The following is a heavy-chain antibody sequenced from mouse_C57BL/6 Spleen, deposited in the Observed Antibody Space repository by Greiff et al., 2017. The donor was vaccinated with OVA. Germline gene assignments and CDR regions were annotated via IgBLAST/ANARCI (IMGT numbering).Heavy chain of an antibody. CDR3: ARGPFYYYGSSFLAMDY. D-gene: IGHD1-1*01. CDR2: IDPSDSDT. V-gene: IGHV1-52*01. J-gene: IGHJ4*01. Sequence: QVQLQQSGAELVRPGSSVKLSCKASGYTFTSYWMHWVKQRPIQGLEWIGNIDPSDSDTHYNHKFKDKATLTVDKSSSTAYMQLSSLTSEDSAVYYCARGPFYYYGSSFLAMDYWGQGTSVTVSS. CDR1: GYTFTSYW.